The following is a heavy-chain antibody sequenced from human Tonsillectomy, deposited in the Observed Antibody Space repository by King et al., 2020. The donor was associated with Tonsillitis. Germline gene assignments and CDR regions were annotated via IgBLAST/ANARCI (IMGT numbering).Heavy chain of an antibody. Sequence: VQLQESGPGLVKPSETLSLTCTVSGYSISSGFYWGWIRQPPGKGLDWIGHIYHSGNTYYNPSLKSRVTISVDTSKNQFSLKLSSVTAADTAVYYCARVKGYSGYIAPLDYWGQGTLVTVSS. J-gene: IGHJ4*02. CDR2: IYHSGNT. D-gene: IGHD5-12*01. CDR3: ARVKGYSGYIAPLDY. V-gene: IGHV4-38-2*02. CDR1: GYSISSGFY.